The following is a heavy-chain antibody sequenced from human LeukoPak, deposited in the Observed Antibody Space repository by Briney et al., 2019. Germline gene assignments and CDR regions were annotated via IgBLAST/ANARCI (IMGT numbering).Heavy chain of an antibody. D-gene: IGHD6-13*01. V-gene: IGHV4-34*01. CDR1: GGSFSGYY. Sequence: SETLSLTCAVYGGSFSGYYWSWIRQPPGKGLEWIGEINHSGSTNYNPSLKSRVTTSEDTSKNQFSLKLMSVTAADTAVYYCASSVAAAELYYYYYYMDVWGKGTTVTVSS. CDR2: INHSGST. J-gene: IGHJ6*03. CDR3: ASSVAAAELYYYYYYMDV.